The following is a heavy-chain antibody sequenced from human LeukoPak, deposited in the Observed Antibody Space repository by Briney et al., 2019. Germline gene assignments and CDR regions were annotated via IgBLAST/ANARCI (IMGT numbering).Heavy chain of an antibody. Sequence: GGSPRLSCAASGFTFSSYAMSWVRQAPGKGLEWVSAISGSGGSTYYADSVKGRFTISRDNSKNTLYLQMNSLRAEDTAVYYCAAWPGADYYDSSGFDYWGQGTLVTVSS. CDR3: AAWPGADYYDSSGFDY. CDR2: ISGSGGST. CDR1: GFTFSSYA. V-gene: IGHV3-23*01. D-gene: IGHD3-22*01. J-gene: IGHJ4*02.